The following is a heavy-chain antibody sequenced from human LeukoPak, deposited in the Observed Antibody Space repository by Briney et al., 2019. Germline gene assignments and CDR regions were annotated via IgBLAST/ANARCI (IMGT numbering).Heavy chain of an antibody. V-gene: IGHV4-59*08. CDR3: ASTTLYYGSGTYYYYYYMDV. D-gene: IGHD3-10*01. CDR2: FYYSGST. CDR1: GGSVSRYY. J-gene: IGHJ6*03. Sequence: SETLSPTCTVSGGSVSRYYWSWIRKSPGKALEWIGYFYYSGSTNYNPSLKSRVTISVDTSKNQFSLKLSSVTAADTAVYYCASTTLYYGSGTYYYYYYMDVWGKGTTVTVSS.